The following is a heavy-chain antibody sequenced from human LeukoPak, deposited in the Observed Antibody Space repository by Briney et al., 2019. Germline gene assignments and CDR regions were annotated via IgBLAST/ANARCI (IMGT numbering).Heavy chain of an antibody. CDR1: GFTFGSYA. D-gene: IGHD2-2*01. CDR3: VRSWGPYCSSTSCHDYYYGMDV. V-gene: IGHV3-64D*09. CDR2: ISSDGGST. J-gene: IGHJ6*02. Sequence: GRSLRLSCSASGFTFGSYAMHWVRQAPGKGLEYVSAISSDGGSTYYADSVRGRFTISRDNSKNTLYLQMSSLRAEDTAVYYCVRSWGPYCSSTSCHDYYYGMDVWGQGTTVTVSS.